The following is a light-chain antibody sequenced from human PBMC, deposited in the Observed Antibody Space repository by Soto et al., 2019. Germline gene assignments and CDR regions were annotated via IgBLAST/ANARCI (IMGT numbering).Light chain of an antibody. J-gene: IGLJ2*01. V-gene: IGLV1-40*01. Sequence: QSVLTQPPSVSGAPGQRVTISCTGSSSNIGAGFHVHWYQQIPGTAPQLLIFGGNNRPSGVPDRFSGSKSGTSASLAITGLQPEDEGDYYCQSYDISLSAVVFGGGTKLTVL. CDR3: QSYDISLSAVV. CDR2: GGN. CDR1: SSNIGAGFH.